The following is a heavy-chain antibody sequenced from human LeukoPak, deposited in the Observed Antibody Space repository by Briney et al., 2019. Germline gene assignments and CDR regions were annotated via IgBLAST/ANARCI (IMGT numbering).Heavy chain of an antibody. Sequence: GASVKVSCKASGYTFTGYHMHWVRQAPGQGLEWMGRINPNSGDTNYAQKFQGRVTMTRDTSISTAYVELSRLRSDDTAVYYCARDYCSSTSCLFDYWGQGTLATVSS. CDR3: ARDYCSSTSCLFDY. CDR1: GYTFTGYH. J-gene: IGHJ4*02. V-gene: IGHV1-2*06. CDR2: INPNSGDT. D-gene: IGHD2-2*01.